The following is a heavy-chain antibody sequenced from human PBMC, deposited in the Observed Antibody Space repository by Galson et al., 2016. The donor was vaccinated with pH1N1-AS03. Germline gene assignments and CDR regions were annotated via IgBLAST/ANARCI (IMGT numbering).Heavy chain of an antibody. Sequence: PALVKPTQTLTLTCTFSGFSLSTGGVHVAWIRQPPGKALEWLALIFWDGETRYSPSLRSRLTITKDTSKNQVVLTMTNMDPADTGTYYCARSTHVNVGLDYWGQGTLVTVSS. J-gene: IGHJ4*02. D-gene: IGHD1-26*01. CDR1: GFSLSTGGVH. V-gene: IGHV2-5*02. CDR2: IFWDGET. CDR3: ARSTHVNVGLDY.